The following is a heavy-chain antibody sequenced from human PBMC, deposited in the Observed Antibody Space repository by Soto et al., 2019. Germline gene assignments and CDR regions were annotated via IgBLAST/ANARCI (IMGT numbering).Heavy chain of an antibody. CDR3: ARDEGRGAVAGTGFDP. V-gene: IGHV1-18*01. D-gene: IGHD6-19*01. Sequence: QVQLVQSGAEVKKPGASVKVSCKASGYTFTSYGISWVRQAPGQGLEWMGWISAYNGNTNYAQKLQGRVTMTTDTSASTASMERRSLRSDDTAVYYCARDEGRGAVAGTGFDPWGQGTLVTVSS. CDR1: GYTFTSYG. CDR2: ISAYNGNT. J-gene: IGHJ5*02.